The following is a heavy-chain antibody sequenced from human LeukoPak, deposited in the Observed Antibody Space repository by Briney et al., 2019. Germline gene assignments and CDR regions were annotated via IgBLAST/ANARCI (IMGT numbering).Heavy chain of an antibody. J-gene: IGHJ5*02. CDR1: GGSFSGYY. Sequence: SETLSLTCAVYGGSFSGYYWSWIRQPPGKGLEWIGEINHSGSTNYNPSLKSRVTISVDTSKNQFSLKLSSVTAADTAVYYCARHVVVVPAAKGRYNWFDPWGQGTLVTVSS. CDR3: ARHVVVVPAAKGRYNWFDP. CDR2: INHSGST. D-gene: IGHD2-2*01. V-gene: IGHV4-34*01.